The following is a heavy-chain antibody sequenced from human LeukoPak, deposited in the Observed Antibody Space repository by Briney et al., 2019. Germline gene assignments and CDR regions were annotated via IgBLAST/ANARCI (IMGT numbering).Heavy chain of an antibody. V-gene: IGHV1-46*01. CDR1: GYTFTSYY. CDR2: INPSGGST. CDR3: ARDHWDTAMVSPFDY. Sequence: ASVKVSCKASGYTFTSYYMHWVRQAPGQGLEWMGIINPSGGSTSYAQKFQGRVTMTRDTSTSTVYMELSSLRSEDTAVYYCARDHWDTAMVSPFDYWGQGTLVTVSS. J-gene: IGHJ4*02. D-gene: IGHD5-18*01.